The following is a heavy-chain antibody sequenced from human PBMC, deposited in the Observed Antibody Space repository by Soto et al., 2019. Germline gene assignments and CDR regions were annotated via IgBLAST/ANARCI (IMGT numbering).Heavy chain of an antibody. CDR1: GGSFSGYY. J-gene: IGHJ6*03. V-gene: IGHV4-34*01. D-gene: IGHD6-13*01. CDR2: INHSGST. Sequence: PSETLSLTCAVYGGSFSGYYWSWIRQPPGKGLEWIGEINHSGSTNYNPSLKSRVTISVDTSKNQFSLKLSSVTAADTAVYYCARGVGSSWPRRIYYMDVWGKGTTVTRLL. CDR3: ARGVGSSWPRRIYYMDV.